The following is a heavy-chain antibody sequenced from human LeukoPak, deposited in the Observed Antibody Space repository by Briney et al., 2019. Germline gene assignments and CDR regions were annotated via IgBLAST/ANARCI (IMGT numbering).Heavy chain of an antibody. CDR2: IWYDGSNK. J-gene: IGHJ5*02. CDR3: ARDRRAVAGIDP. Sequence: GRSLRLSCAASGFTFSSYGMHWVRQAPGKGLEWVAVIWYDGSNKYYADSVKGRFTISRDNSKNTLYLQMNSLRAEDTAVYYCARDRRAVAGIDPWGQGTLVTVSS. D-gene: IGHD6-13*01. CDR1: GFTFSSYG. V-gene: IGHV3-33*01.